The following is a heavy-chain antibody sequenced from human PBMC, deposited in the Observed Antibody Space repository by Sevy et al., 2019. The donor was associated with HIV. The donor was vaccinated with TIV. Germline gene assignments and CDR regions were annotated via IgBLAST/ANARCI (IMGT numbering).Heavy chain of an antibody. Sequence: SETLSLTCAVSAYSISSDYYWGWVRQPPGKGLEWIGSIYHSGYSYYNPSFKSRVTISVNTSKNQFSLKLSSVTAADTAVYYCARAIGTQVAGLYYFYYWGQGTLVTVSS. V-gene: IGHV4-38-2*01. CDR1: AYSISSDYY. J-gene: IGHJ4*02. CDR2: IYHSGYS. D-gene: IGHD6-19*01. CDR3: ARAIGTQVAGLYYFYY.